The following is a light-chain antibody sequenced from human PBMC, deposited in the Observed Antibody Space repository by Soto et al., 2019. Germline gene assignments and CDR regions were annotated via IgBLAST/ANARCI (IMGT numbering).Light chain of an antibody. Sequence: EIVMTQFPATLYVSPGERATLSCRASQSVSSSVVWFQQKPGQAPRLLIYGASTRATGIPARFTGSGSGTEFTLTISSLQSEDFAVYYCQQYNIWPRAFGPGTKVDIK. CDR2: GAS. V-gene: IGKV3-15*01. CDR3: QQYNIWPRA. J-gene: IGKJ3*01. CDR1: QSVSSS.